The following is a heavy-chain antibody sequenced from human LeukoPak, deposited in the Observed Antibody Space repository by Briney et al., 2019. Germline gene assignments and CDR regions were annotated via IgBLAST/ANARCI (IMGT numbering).Heavy chain of an antibody. Sequence: SETLSLTCGVYGGSLSGYYWTWIRQPPGKGLEWIGEINHSGSSDYNPSLKSRVTISVDTSKNQFSLKLSSVTAADTAVYYCARPRPHGSYWYFNLWGRGTLVTVSS. CDR2: INHSGSS. D-gene: IGHD2-15*01. J-gene: IGHJ2*01. V-gene: IGHV4-34*01. CDR1: GGSLSGYY. CDR3: ARPRPHGSYWYFNL.